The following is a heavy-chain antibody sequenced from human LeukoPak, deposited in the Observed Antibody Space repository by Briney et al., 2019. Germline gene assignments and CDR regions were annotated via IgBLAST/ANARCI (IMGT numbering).Heavy chain of an antibody. CDR1: GGTFTSYA. J-gene: IGHJ5*02. CDR2: IIPILGIA. V-gene: IGHV1-69*04. CDR3: AGYYYDSSGYDNWFDP. D-gene: IGHD3-22*01. Sequence: SVKVSCKASGGTFTSYAISWVRQAPGQGLEWMGRIIPILGIANYAQKFQDRVTITADKSTSTAYMELSSLRSEDTAVYYCAGYYYDSSGYDNWFDPWGQGTLVTVSS.